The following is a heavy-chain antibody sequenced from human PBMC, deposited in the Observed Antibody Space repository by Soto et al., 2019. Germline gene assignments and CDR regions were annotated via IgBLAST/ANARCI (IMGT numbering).Heavy chain of an antibody. J-gene: IGHJ5*02. D-gene: IGHD4-4*01. CDR3: AGDPDSHYNDSHASSYP. Sequence: QVQLVQSGAEVKKPGSSVKVSCKASGGTFSTYTITWVRQAPGQGLEWMGRIIPIIGIINYAQKLQGRVTISEDKFTGTAYMELTGQRSDDTAVYYCAGDPDSHYNDSHASSYPWGQGTLVTVSS. V-gene: IGHV1-69*08. CDR2: IIPIIGII. CDR1: GGTFSTYT.